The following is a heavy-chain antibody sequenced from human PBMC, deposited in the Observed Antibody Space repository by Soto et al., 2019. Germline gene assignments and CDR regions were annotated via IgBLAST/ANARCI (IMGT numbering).Heavy chain of an antibody. D-gene: IGHD6-6*01. CDR1: GFTFSSYS. J-gene: IGHJ6*03. Sequence: GGSLRLSCAASGFTFSSYSMNWVRQAPGKGLEWVSSISSSSSYIYYADSVKGRFTISRDNAKNSLYLQMNSLRAEDTAVYYCARDGLEYSSSADIYYYYMDVWGKGTTVTVSS. CDR2: ISSSSSYI. CDR3: ARDGLEYSSSADIYYYYMDV. V-gene: IGHV3-21*01.